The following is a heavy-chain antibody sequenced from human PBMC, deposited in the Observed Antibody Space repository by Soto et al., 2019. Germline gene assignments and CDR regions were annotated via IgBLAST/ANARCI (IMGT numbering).Heavy chain of an antibody. Sequence: QVPLVESGGGVVQPGRSLRLSCAATGFTFSSYGMHWVRQAPGKGLERVALISHDGSNKYYVDSVKGRFTISRDNSKNTLFLQMNSLRAGDTAVYYCAQDRLRVGFLTTATTNGMDVWGQGTTVTVSS. J-gene: IGHJ6*02. D-gene: IGHD1-26*01. V-gene: IGHV3-30*18. CDR2: ISHDGSNK. CDR3: AQDRLRVGFLTTATTNGMDV. CDR1: GFTFSSYG.